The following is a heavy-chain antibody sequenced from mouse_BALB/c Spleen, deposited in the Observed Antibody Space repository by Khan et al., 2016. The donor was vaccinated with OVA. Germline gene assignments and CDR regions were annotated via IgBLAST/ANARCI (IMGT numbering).Heavy chain of an antibody. V-gene: IGHV3-2*02. J-gene: IGHJ2*01. D-gene: IGHD1-2*01. CDR2: ISYSGST. Sequence: VRLQQSGPGLVKPSQSLSLTCTVTGYSITSGYGWNWIRQFPGNKLEWMGYISYSGSTNYNPSLKSRISITRDTSKNQFFLQVNSVTTEDTATYYCARTARIKYWGQGTTLTVSS. CDR3: ARTARIKY. CDR1: GYSITSGYG.